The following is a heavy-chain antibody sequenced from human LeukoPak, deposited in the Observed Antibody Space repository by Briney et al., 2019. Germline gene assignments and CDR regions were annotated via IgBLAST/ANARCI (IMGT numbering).Heavy chain of an antibody. CDR2: IYPGDSDT. Sequence: GESLKISCKGSGYSFTTYWIGWVRQRPGKGLEWMGIIYPGDSDTKYSPSFQGQVTISADMSVSTAYLQWGSLKASDTAMYYCARPGDYYVDSSGYPIASAFDFWGQGSLVTVSS. J-gene: IGHJ4*02. CDR3: ARPGDYYVDSSGYPIASAFDF. D-gene: IGHD3-22*01. CDR1: GYSFTTYW. V-gene: IGHV5-51*01.